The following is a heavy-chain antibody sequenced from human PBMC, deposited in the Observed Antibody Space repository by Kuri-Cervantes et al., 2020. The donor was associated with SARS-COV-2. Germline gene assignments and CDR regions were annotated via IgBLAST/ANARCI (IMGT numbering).Heavy chain of an antibody. CDR1: GFTFSSYW. J-gene: IGHJ4*02. CDR3: ARVGRYSYGFDY. D-gene: IGHD5-18*01. CDR2: INSDGSST. V-gene: IGHV3-74*01. Sequence: LSLTCAASGFTFSSYWIHWVRQAPGKGLVWVSRINSDGSSTSYADSVKGRFTISRDNAKNTLYLQMNSLRAKDTAVYYCARVGRYSYGFDYWGQGTLVTVSS.